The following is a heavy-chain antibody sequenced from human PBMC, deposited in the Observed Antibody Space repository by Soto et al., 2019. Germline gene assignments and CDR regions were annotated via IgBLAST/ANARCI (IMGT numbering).Heavy chain of an antibody. CDR2: IYYSGST. D-gene: IGHD6-13*01. Sequence: SETLSLTCTVSGGSISSGGYYWSWIRQHPGKGLEWIGYIYYSGSTYYNPSLKSRVTISGDTSKNQFSLKLSSVTAADTAVYYCARHPSPYSSSWYINPPHYYYYYMDVWGKGTTVTVSS. CDR1: GGSISSGGYY. V-gene: IGHV4-31*03. J-gene: IGHJ6*03. CDR3: ARHPSPYSSSWYINPPHYYYYYMDV.